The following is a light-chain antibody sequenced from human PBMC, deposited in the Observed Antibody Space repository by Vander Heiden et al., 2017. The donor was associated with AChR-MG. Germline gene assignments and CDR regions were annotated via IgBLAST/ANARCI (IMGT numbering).Light chain of an antibody. CDR2: NDH. Sequence: QSVLTQPPSASGTPGQRVTISCSGSHSNIGSNVVSWYQQLPGTAPKLLIYNDHQRPSGVPDRFSGSKSGTSASLAINGLQADDEADYYCAASYDRLNAVLFGGGTKLTVV. J-gene: IGLJ2*01. CDR3: AASYDRLNAVL. CDR1: HSNIGSNV. V-gene: IGLV1-44*01.